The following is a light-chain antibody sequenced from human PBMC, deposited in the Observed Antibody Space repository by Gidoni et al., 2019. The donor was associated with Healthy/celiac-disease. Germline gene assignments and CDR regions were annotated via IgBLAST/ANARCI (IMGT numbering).Light chain of an antibody. CDR3: QQSYRTPRT. V-gene: IGKV1-39*01. J-gene: IGKJ1*01. CDR1: QSISSY. CDR2: AAS. Sequence: DIQMTQSPSSRSASVGDRVTITCRASQSISSYLNWYQQQPGKAPKLLIYAASSLQSGVPSRFSGSGSGTDFTLTISRLQPEDFATYYCQQSYRTPRTFGQGTKVEIK.